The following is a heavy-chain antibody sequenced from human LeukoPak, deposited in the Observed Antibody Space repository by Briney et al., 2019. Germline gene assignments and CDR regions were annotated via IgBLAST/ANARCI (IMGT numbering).Heavy chain of an antibody. CDR2: ISSSSRYI. CDR3: ARDRRGVVDY. Sequence: SGGSLRLSCAASGFTFSNYNMNWVRQAPGKGLEWVSSISSSSRYIYYADSVKGRFTISRDNAKNSLYLQMNSLRAEDTAVYYCARDRRGVVDYWGQGTLVTVSS. V-gene: IGHV3-21*01. D-gene: IGHD3-10*01. CDR1: GFTFSNYN. J-gene: IGHJ4*02.